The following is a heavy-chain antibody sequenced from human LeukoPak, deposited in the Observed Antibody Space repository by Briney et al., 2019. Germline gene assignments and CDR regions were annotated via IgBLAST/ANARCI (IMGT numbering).Heavy chain of an antibody. J-gene: IGHJ4*02. CDR1: GYTFTSYY. D-gene: IGHD3-22*01. V-gene: IGHV1-46*01. Sequence: ASVKVSCKASGYTFTSYYMHWVRQAPGQGLEWMGIINPSGGSTSYAQKFQGRVTMTRDTSTSTVYMELSSLRSEDTAVYYCARVRGVIGYSTGYYFDYWGQGTLVTVSS. CDR3: ARVRGVIGYSTGYYFDY. CDR2: INPSGGST.